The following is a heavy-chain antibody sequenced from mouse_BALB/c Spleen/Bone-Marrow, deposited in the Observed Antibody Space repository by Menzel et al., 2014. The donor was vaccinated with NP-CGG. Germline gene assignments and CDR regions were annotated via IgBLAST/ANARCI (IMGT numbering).Heavy chain of an antibody. CDR1: GFTFSSYG. J-gene: IGHJ1*01. CDR2: ISNNGGST. Sequence: DVKLVESGGGLVQPGGSLKLSCVASGFTFSSYGMSWVRQTPDKRLELVATISNNGGSTYYPDSVKGQFTISRDNAKXTLYLQMSSLKSEDTAMYYCARVYGWYFDVWGAGTTVTVSS. CDR3: ARVYGWYFDV. D-gene: IGHD1-1*01. V-gene: IGHV5-6-3*01.